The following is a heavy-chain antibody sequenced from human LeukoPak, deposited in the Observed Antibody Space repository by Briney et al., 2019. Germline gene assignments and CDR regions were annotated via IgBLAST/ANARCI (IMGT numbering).Heavy chain of an antibody. Sequence: GASLKISCKGSGYSFTSYWIGWVRQMPGRGLEWMGIIYPGDSDTRYSPSFQGQVTISADKSISTAYLQWSSLKASDTAMYYCARLAYSSSWNDAFDIWGQGTMVTVSS. CDR3: ARLAYSSSWNDAFDI. CDR2: IYPGDSDT. V-gene: IGHV5-51*01. J-gene: IGHJ3*02. CDR1: GYSFTSYW. D-gene: IGHD6-13*01.